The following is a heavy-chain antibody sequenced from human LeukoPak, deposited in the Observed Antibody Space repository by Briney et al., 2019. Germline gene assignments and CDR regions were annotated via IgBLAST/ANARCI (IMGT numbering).Heavy chain of an antibody. V-gene: IGHV3-23*01. CDR3: AKVTMVRGVIIKYYYYGMDV. CDR2: ISGSGGST. Sequence: PGGSLRLSCAASGFTFSSCAMSWVRQAQGKGLEWVSAISGSGGSTYYADSVKGRFTISRDNSKNTLYLQMNSLRAEDTAVYDCAKVTMVRGVIIKYYYYGMDVWGQGTTVTVSS. D-gene: IGHD3-10*01. CDR1: GFTFSSCA. J-gene: IGHJ6*02.